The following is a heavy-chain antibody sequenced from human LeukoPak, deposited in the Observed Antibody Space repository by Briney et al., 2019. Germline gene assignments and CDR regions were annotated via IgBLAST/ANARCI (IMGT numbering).Heavy chain of an antibody. Sequence: PGGSLRLSCVASGFTVSSNYMSWVRQAPGKGLEWVSVIYSGGSTYYADSVKGRFTISRDNAENSLFLQMNSLRVEDTGIYYCALLAVASDFDYWGQGALVTVSS. D-gene: IGHD6-19*01. CDR2: IYSGGST. CDR1: GFTVSSNY. CDR3: ALLAVASDFDY. V-gene: IGHV3-53*01. J-gene: IGHJ4*02.